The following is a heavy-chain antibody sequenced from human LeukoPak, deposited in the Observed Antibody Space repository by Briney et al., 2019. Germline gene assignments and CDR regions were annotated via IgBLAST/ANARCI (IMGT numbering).Heavy chain of an antibody. CDR3: ARQSFGYCSGGSCYLYWFDP. D-gene: IGHD2-15*01. CDR2: IYYSGST. V-gene: IGHV4-59*08. J-gene: IGHJ5*02. CDR1: GGSISSYY. Sequence: SETLSLTCTVSGGSISSYYWSWIRQPPGKGLEWIGYIYYSGSTNYNPSLKSRVTISVDTSKNQFSLKLSSVTAADTAVYYCARQSFGYCSGGSCYLYWFDPWGQGTLVTVSS.